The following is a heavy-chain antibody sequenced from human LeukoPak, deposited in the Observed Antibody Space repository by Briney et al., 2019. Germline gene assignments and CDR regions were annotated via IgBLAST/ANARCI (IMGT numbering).Heavy chain of an antibody. Sequence: SETLSLTCTVSGGSISSSSYSWGWIRQPPGKGLEWIGSIYYSGTTYYNLSLKSRVTISVDTSKIQFSLKLSSVAATDTAVYFCARLRFDFWSGYTHPYFDYWGQGTLVTVSS. CDR2: IYYSGTT. D-gene: IGHD3-3*01. J-gene: IGHJ4*02. CDR1: GGSISSSSYS. V-gene: IGHV4-39*01. CDR3: ARLRFDFWSGYTHPYFDY.